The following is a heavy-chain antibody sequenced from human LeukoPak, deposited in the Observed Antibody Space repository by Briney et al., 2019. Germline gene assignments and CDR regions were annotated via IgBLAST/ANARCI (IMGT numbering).Heavy chain of an antibody. D-gene: IGHD3-22*01. J-gene: IGHJ4*02. CDR3: ARDTYYYDSSGYYYPGGSDC. CDR1: GFTFSSYA. CDR2: ISYDGSNK. Sequence: GGSLRLSCAASGFTFSSYAMHWVRQAPGKGLERVAAISYDGSNKYYADSVKGRFTISRDNSKNTLYLQMNSLRAEDTAVYYCARDTYYYDSSGYYYPGGSDCWGQGTLVTVSS. V-gene: IGHV3-30*04.